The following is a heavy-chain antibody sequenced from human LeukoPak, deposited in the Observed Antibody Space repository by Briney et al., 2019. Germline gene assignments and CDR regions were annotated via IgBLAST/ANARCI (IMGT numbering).Heavy chain of an antibody. CDR2: IIPIFGTA. CDR1: GGTFSSYA. J-gene: IGHJ6*03. CDR3: ARGPNAYYDFWSGYSHYYYYYYMDV. D-gene: IGHD3-3*01. V-gene: IGHV1-69*13. Sequence: SVKVSCKASGGTFSSYAISWVRQAPGQGLEWMGGIIPIFGTANYAQKFQGRVTITADESTSTAYMELSSLRSEDTAVYYCARGPNAYYDFWSGYSHYYYYYYMDVWGKGTTVTVSS.